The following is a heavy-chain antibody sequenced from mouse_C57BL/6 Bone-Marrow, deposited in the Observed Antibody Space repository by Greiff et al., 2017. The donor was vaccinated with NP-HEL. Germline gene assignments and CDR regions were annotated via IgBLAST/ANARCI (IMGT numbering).Heavy chain of an antibody. V-gene: IGHV1-82*01. J-gene: IGHJ3*01. CDR3: ARNYSNSSFAY. CDR2: IYPGDGDT. Sequence: QVQLQQSGPELVKPGASVKISCKASGYAFSSSWMNWVKQRPGKGLEWIGRIYPGDGDTNYNGKFKGKATLTADKSSSTAYMQLSSLTSEDSAVYFCARNYSNSSFAYWGQGTLVTVSA. CDR1: GYAFSSSW. D-gene: IGHD2-5*01.